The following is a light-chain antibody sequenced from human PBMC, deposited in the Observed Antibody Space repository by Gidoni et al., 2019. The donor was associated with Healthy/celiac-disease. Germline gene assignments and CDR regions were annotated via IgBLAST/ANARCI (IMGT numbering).Light chain of an antibody. Sequence: DIQMTQSPSSLSASVGDGVTITCRASQSISSYLNWYQQKPGKAPKLLIYAASSLQSGVPSRFSGSGAGTDFTLTISSLQPEDFATYYCQQSYSTPRTFXXXTKVEIK. J-gene: IGKJ1*01. CDR2: AAS. V-gene: IGKV1-39*01. CDR1: QSISSY. CDR3: QQSYSTPRT.